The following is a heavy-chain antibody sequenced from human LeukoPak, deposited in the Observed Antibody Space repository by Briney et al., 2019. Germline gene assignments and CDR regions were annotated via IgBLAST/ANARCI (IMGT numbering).Heavy chain of an antibody. J-gene: IGHJ6*02. CDR2: ISGSGGST. V-gene: IGHV3-23*01. CDR1: TFTFSSYG. CDR3: AKRGVVRGVISGMDV. D-gene: IGHD3-10*01. Sequence: GGSLRLSCGASTFTFSSYGMSWVRQAPGKGLEWVSAISGSGGSTYYADSVKGRFTISRDNSKNTLYLQMNSLKAEDTAVYYCAKRGVVRGVISGMDVWGQGTTVTVSS.